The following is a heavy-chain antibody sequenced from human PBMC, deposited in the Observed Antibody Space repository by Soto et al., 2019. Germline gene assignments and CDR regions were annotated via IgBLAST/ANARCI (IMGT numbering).Heavy chain of an antibody. V-gene: IGHV5-51*01. CDR2: IYPGDSDN. CDR1: GYSFTCYW. CDR3: ARHSTDDSNHQYYYGMDV. Sequence: GESLKISCKGSGYSFTCYWIGWVRQMPGKGLEWMGIIYPGDSDNRYSPSFQGQVTISADRSISTAYLQWSSLKASDTAMYYCARHSTDDSNHQYYYGMDVWGQGTTVTVSS. J-gene: IGHJ6*02. D-gene: IGHD4-4*01.